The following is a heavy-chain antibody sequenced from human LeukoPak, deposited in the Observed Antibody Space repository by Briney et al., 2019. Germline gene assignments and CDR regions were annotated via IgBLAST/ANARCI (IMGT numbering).Heavy chain of an antibody. D-gene: IGHD3-22*01. Sequence: GGSLRLSCAASGFTVSRYWMHWVRQAPGRGLVWVARINVEGNYIDYAESVKGRFTISRDSAMNTLYLQMNSVRAEDTAVYSCARDLTGPYDHWGQGTLVTVSS. J-gene: IGHJ4*02. CDR1: GFTVSRYW. CDR3: ARDLTGPYDH. CDR2: INVEGNYI. V-gene: IGHV3-74*01.